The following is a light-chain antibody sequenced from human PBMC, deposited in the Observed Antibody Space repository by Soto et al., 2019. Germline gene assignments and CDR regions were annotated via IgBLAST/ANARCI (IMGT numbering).Light chain of an antibody. Sequence: EIVLTQSPATLSLSPGERATLSCRASQSVSSYLAWYQQKPGQAPRLLIYDASNRATGIPARFSGSGSGTDFTLTISSLEPEDFAFYYCQQRSNWPPRYTFGQGIKLEIK. J-gene: IGKJ2*01. CDR1: QSVSSY. CDR3: QQRSNWPPRYT. V-gene: IGKV3-11*01. CDR2: DAS.